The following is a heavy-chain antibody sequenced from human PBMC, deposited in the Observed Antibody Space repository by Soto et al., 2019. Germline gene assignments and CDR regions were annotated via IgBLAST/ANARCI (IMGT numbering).Heavy chain of an antibody. CDR1: GGSISSSSYY. J-gene: IGHJ6*02. CDR3: ATGNHYYDSSGYLWSYYYYYGMDV. Sequence: SETLSLTCTVSGGSISSSSYYWGWIRQPPGKGLEWIGSIYYSGSTYYNPSLKSRVTISVDTSKNQFSLKLSSVTAADTAVYYCATGNHYYDSSGYLWSYYYYYGMDVWGQGTTVTVSS. V-gene: IGHV4-39*01. D-gene: IGHD3-22*01. CDR2: IYYSGST.